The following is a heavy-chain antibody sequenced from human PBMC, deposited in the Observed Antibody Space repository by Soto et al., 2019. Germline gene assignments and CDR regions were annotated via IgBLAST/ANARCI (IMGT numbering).Heavy chain of an antibody. Sequence: SETLFLSCASSGSSPSSYYWSLLRPPPGMGLEWIASISYSGTTNYNSSLKSRVTISIDTSKNQFSLKFNSVTAADTAVYYCAREGYSYGPIDYWGQGTLVTVSS. CDR1: GSSPSSYY. CDR3: AREGYSYGPIDY. J-gene: IGHJ4*02. CDR2: ISYSGTT. V-gene: IGHV4-59*01. D-gene: IGHD5-18*01.